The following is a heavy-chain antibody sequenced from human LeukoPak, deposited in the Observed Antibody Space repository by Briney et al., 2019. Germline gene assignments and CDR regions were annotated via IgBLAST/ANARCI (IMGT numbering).Heavy chain of an antibody. CDR3: ARGSRWNYPLDY. D-gene: IGHD1-7*01. CDR1: GGSFSGYY. V-gene: IGHV4-34*01. Sequence: PSETLSLTCAVDGGSFSGYYWTWIRQPPGKRLGWSGEINHSGSTNYNPSLKSRVTISVDTSKNQFSLKLSAVTAADTAVYYCARGSRWNYPLDYWGQGTLVTVSS. J-gene: IGHJ4*02. CDR2: INHSGST.